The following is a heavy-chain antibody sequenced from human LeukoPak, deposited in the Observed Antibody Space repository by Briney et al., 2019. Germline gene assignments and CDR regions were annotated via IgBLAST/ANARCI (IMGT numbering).Heavy chain of an antibody. CDR2: ISSSGSTI. J-gene: IGHJ4*02. CDR3: ARDSRINYYDSSGSDY. D-gene: IGHD3-22*01. Sequence: GGSLRLSCAVSGIPFKIYGMSWVRQAPGKGLEWVSYISSSGSTIYYADSVKGRFTISRDNAKNSLYLQMNSLRAEDTAVYYCARDSRINYYDSSGSDYWGQGTLVTVSS. CDR1: GIPFKIYG. V-gene: IGHV3-48*04.